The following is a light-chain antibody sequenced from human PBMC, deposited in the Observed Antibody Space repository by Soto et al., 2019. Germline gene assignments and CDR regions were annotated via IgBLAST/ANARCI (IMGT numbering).Light chain of an antibody. Sequence: DVVMTQSPLSLPVTLGQPASISCRSSQSLVYSDGNTYLNWFQQRPGQSQRRLIYKFSNRDSGVPDRLSGSGSGTDFTLKISRVEAEDVGVYYCMQGTHWPPRYTFGQGTKLEIK. J-gene: IGKJ2*01. V-gene: IGKV2-30*01. CDR3: MQGTHWPPRYT. CDR2: KFS. CDR1: QSLVYSDGNTY.